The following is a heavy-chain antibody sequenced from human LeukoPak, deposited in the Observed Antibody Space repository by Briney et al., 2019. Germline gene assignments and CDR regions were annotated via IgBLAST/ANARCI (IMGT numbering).Heavy chain of an antibody. D-gene: IGHD1-1*01. J-gene: IGHJ4*02. CDR2: IYPGDSDT. CDR1: GYSFTSYW. Sequence: NRGESLKISCRGSGYSFTSYWIGWVRQMPGKGLEWMGIIYPGDSDTRYSPSFQGQVTISADKSISTAYLQWSSLKASDTAMYYCARNTHNESFDYWGQGTLVTVSS. V-gene: IGHV5-51*01. CDR3: ARNTHNESFDY.